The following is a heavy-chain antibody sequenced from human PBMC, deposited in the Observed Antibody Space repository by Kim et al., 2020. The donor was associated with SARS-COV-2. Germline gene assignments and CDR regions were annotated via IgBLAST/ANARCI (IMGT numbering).Heavy chain of an antibody. D-gene: IGHD3-22*01. Sequence: GGSLRLSCAASGFTFSSYGMHWVRQAPGKGLEWVAVIWYDGSNKYYADSVKGRFTISRDNSKNTLYLQMNSLRAEDTAGYYCARGAEDYYDSSGYYYYGMDVWGQGTTVTVSS. V-gene: IGHV3-33*08. CDR2: IWYDGSNK. CDR3: ARGAEDYYDSSGYYYYGMDV. CDR1: GFTFSSYG. J-gene: IGHJ6*02.